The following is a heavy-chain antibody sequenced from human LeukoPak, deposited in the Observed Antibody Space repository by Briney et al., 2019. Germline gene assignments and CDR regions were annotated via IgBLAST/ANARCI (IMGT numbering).Heavy chain of an antibody. CDR3: ARKPPPGIAAALNTPFDY. V-gene: IGHV1-2*02. Sequence: ASVKVSCKASGYTFTGYYMHWVRQAPGQGLEWMGWINPNSGGTNYAQKFQGRVTMTRDTSVSTAYMELSRLRSDDTAVYYCARKPPPGIAAALNTPFDYWGQGTLVIVSS. D-gene: IGHD6-13*01. J-gene: IGHJ4*02. CDR1: GYTFTGYY. CDR2: INPNSGGT.